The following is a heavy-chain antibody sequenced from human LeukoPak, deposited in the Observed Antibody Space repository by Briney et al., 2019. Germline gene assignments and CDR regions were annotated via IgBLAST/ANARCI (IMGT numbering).Heavy chain of an antibody. CDR3: GRDPNGDYVGAFEF. V-gene: IGHV3-23*01. Sequence: GGSLRLSCVGSGFMFSRFGLIWVRQAPGKGLEWVSGIHGSGETTYYGDSVKGRFTISRDNSKSTLYLQMNSLRVEDTAEYFCGRDPNGDYVGAFEFWGQGTKVAVSS. CDR2: IHGSGETT. J-gene: IGHJ3*01. CDR1: GFMFSRFG. D-gene: IGHD3-16*01.